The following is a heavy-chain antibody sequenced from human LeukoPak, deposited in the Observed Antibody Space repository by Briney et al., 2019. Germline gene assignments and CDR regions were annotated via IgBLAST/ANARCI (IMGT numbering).Heavy chain of an antibody. V-gene: IGHV3-23*01. D-gene: IGHD6-6*01. CDR1: GFTFSSYA. Sequence: GGSLILSCAASGFTFSSYAMSWVRQAPGKGLEWVSTINENGGGTFYADSVKGRFTISRDNSKNTLYLQMNSLRAEDTAVYFCANARFGFWGQGTLVTVSS. CDR3: ANARFGF. J-gene: IGHJ4*02. CDR2: INENGGGT.